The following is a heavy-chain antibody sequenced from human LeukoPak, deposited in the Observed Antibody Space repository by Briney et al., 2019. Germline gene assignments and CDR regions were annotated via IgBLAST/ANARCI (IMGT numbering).Heavy chain of an antibody. CDR2: ISGGGGGT. Sequence: GVSLRLSCAASGFIFNTYTMNWVRQAPGKGLEWVSAISGGGGGTYYADFVKGRFTISRDNSKNTLYLQMNSLRAEDTAAYYCAKGTERYREVSSFDYWGQGTLVAVSS. CDR3: AKGTERYREVSSFDY. J-gene: IGHJ4*02. V-gene: IGHV3-23*01. D-gene: IGHD3-10*01. CDR1: GFIFNTYT.